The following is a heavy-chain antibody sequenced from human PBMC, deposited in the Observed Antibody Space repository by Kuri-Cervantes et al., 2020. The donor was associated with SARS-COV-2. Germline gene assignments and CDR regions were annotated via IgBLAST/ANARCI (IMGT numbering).Heavy chain of an antibody. CDR3: ARVGSGPGGVDH. CDR2: IYGDGST. CDR1: GFTVNNNY. J-gene: IGHJ4*02. Sequence: SCAASGFTVNNNYMAWVRQAPGKGLQWVSIIYGDGSTFYADSVKGRFTISRDNSKNTLFLQMNSLRIEDTALYYCARVGSGPGGVDHWGQGTLVTVSS. D-gene: IGHD6-19*01. V-gene: IGHV3-66*02.